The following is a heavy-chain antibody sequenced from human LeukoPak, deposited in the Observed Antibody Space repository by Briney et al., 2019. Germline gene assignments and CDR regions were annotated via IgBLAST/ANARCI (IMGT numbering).Heavy chain of an antibody. CDR1: GFTFSSYG. V-gene: IGHV3-30*18. D-gene: IGHD2-2*02. J-gene: IGHJ4*02. CDR3: AKCADIVVVPAAIYIDY. Sequence: GGSLRLSCAASGFTFSSYGMHWVRQAPGKGLEWVAVISYDGSNKYYADSVKGRFTISRDNSKNTLYLQMNSLRAEDTAVYYCAKCADIVVVPAAIYIDYWGQGTLVTVSS. CDR2: ISYDGSNK.